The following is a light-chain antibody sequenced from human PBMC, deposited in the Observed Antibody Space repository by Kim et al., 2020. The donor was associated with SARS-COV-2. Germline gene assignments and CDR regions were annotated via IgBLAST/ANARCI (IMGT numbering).Light chain of an antibody. CDR1: QSVSSN. Sequence: EIVMTQSPATLSVSPGERATLSCRASQSVSSNLAWYQQKPGQAPRLLIYGASTRATGIPARFSGSWSGTEFTITISSLQSEDFAVYYCQQYNNWTPNSFGKGTKLEI. CDR2: GAS. CDR3: QQYNNWTPNS. V-gene: IGKV3-15*01. J-gene: IGKJ2*03.